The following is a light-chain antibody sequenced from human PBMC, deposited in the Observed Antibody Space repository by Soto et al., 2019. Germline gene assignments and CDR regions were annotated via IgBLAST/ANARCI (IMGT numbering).Light chain of an antibody. J-gene: IGLJ3*02. CDR2: DVS. CDR3: CSYAGNSLWV. Sequence: QSALTQPRSVSGSPGQSVTISCTGTSSDVGGYNYVSWYQQHPGKAPKLVIYDVSKWPSGVPDRFSGSKSGNTASLTISGLQAEYEADYYCCSYAGNSLWVFGGGTKVTVL. CDR1: SSDVGGYNY. V-gene: IGLV2-11*01.